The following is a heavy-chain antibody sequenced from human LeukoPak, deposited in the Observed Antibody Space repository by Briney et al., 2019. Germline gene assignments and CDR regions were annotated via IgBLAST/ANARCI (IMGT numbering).Heavy chain of an antibody. CDR3: ARVSIFGVVIANDY. D-gene: IGHD3-16*02. CDR1: GFTFGGYT. Sequence: PGGSLRLSCAASGFTFGGYTMSWVRQAPGKGLQWVSTITSGGDYMYYADPVKGRFTISRDDSKNSLFLHMNSLRAEDTGVYYCARVSIFGVVIANDYWGQGTVVTVSS. J-gene: IGHJ4*02. V-gene: IGHV3-21*01. CDR2: ITSGGDYM.